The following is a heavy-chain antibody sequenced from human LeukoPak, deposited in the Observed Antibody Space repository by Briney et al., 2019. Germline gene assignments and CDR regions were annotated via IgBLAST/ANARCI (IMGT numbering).Heavy chain of an antibody. J-gene: IGHJ6*03. CDR3: ARSIGGDWDYYYYYMDV. D-gene: IGHD6-6*01. Sequence: ASVKVSCKASGYTFTGYYMHWVRQAPGQGLEWMGWINPNSGGTNYAQKFQGRVTMTRDTSISTAYMELSRLRSDDTAVYYCARSIGGDWDYYYYYMDVWGKGTTVTVSS. V-gene: IGHV1-2*02. CDR2: INPNSGGT. CDR1: GYTFTGYY.